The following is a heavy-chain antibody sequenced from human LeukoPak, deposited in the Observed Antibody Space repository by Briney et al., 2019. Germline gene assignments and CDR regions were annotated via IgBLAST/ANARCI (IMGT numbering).Heavy chain of an antibody. V-gene: IGHV1-69*01. J-gene: IGHJ4*02. D-gene: IGHD3-22*01. CDR2: ILPIFDTG. CDR1: GGTFSNYA. CDR3: ARIGPDYYDSSGYYYDY. Sequence: GSSVKVSCKASGGTFSNYAISWVRQAPGQGLEWMGGILPIFDTGNYAQKFQGRVTVTADASTSTAYMELSSLRSDDTAVYYCARIGPDYYDSSGYYYDYWGQGTLVTVSS.